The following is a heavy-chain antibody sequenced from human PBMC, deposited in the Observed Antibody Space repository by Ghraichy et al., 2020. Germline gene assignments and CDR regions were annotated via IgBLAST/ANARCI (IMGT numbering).Heavy chain of an antibody. CDR1: GFTFSSYW. V-gene: IGHV3-7*03. CDR3: ARDLSGGGRGYDF. J-gene: IGHJ4*02. CDR2: IKPDGSDK. Sequence: GESLRLSCTASGFTFSSYWMSWVRQAPGKGLEWVANIKPDGSDKYYVGSVRGRFTFSRDNARNSLYLQMNSLRAEDTAVYYWARDLSGGGRGYDFWGQGTLVTVSS. D-gene: IGHD3-3*01.